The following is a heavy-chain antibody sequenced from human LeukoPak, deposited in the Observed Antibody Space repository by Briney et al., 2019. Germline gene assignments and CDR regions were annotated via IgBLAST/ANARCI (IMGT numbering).Heavy chain of an antibody. CDR2: INSDGSST. V-gene: IGHV3-74*01. Sequence: GGSLRLSCAASGFTFSSYWMHWVRQAPGKGLVWVSRINSDGSSTSYADSVKGRFTISRDNAKNTLCLQMDSLRAEDTAMYYCARGTGSYYSLGYWGQGTLVTVSS. D-gene: IGHD1-26*01. J-gene: IGHJ4*02. CDR3: ARGTGSYYSLGY. CDR1: GFTFSSYW.